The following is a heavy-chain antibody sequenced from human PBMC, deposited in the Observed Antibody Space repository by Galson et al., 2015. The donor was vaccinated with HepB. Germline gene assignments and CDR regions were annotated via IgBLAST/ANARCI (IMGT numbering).Heavy chain of an antibody. V-gene: IGHV2-5*02. Sequence: PALVKPTQTLTLTCTFSGFSLSTSGVGVGWIRQPPGKALEWLALIYWDDDKRYSSSLKSRLTITKDTSKNQVVLTMTNMDPVDTATYYCAHLQKYYYDSSGYRESVAFDIWGQGTMVTVSS. D-gene: IGHD3-22*01. J-gene: IGHJ3*02. CDR3: AHLQKYYYDSSGYRESVAFDI. CDR1: GFSLSTSGVG. CDR2: IYWDDDK.